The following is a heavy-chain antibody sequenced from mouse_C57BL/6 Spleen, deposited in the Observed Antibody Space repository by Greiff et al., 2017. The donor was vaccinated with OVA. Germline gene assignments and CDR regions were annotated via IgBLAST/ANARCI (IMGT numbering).Heavy chain of an antibody. J-gene: IGHJ1*03. CDR3: ASSYYYGSHWYFDV. CDR1: GYTFTDYN. Sequence: EVQLQQSGPELVKPGASVKIPCKASGYTFTDYNMDWVKQSHGKSLEWIGDINPNNGGTIYNQKFKGKATLTVDKSSSTAYMELRSLTSEDTAVYYCASSYYYGSHWYFDVWGTGTTVTVSS. CDR2: INPNNGGT. V-gene: IGHV1-18*01. D-gene: IGHD1-1*01.